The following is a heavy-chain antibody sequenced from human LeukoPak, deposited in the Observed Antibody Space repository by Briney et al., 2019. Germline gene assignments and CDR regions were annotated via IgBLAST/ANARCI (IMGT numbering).Heavy chain of an antibody. CDR2: INIDGSTT. J-gene: IGHJ4*02. D-gene: IGHD1-1*01. CDR3: ISDHTGHDDY. CDR1: GFSFSSYW. Sequence: QPGGSLRLSCAASGFSFSSYWMHWVRQAPGKGLVWVSRINIDGSTTTYADSVKGRFTISRDNAKNTLSLQMNSLRAEDTAVYYCISDHTGHDDYWGQGTLVTVSS. V-gene: IGHV3-74*01.